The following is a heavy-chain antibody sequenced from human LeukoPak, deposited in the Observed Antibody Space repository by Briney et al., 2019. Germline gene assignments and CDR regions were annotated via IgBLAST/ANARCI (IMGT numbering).Heavy chain of an antibody. J-gene: IGHJ4*02. Sequence: SETLSLTCAVYGGSFSGYYWSWIRQPPGKGLEWIGEINHSGSTNYNPSLKSRVTISVDTSKNQFSLKLSSVTAADTAVYYCARGPWLVRAVDYWGQVTLVTVSS. D-gene: IGHD6-19*01. CDR1: GGSFSGYY. CDR2: INHSGST. V-gene: IGHV4-34*01. CDR3: ARGPWLVRAVDY.